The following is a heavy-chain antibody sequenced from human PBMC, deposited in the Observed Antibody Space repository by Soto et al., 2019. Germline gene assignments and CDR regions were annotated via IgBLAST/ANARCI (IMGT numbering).Heavy chain of an antibody. J-gene: IGHJ4*02. CDR2: INVGNGNT. V-gene: IGHV1-3*01. CDR1: GYTFTDYA. CDR3: AREGAHYTPLDH. Sequence: ASVKVSCKASGYTFTDYAIHWVRQAPGQGLEWMGWINVGNGNTGYSRKFQGRVTNARDMSASTAYIEVTSLTSEATAIYYCAREGAHYTPLDHWGQATLVTVSS. D-gene: IGHD2-15*01.